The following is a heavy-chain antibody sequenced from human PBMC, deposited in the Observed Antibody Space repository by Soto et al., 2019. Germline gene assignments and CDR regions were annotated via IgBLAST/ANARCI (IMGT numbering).Heavy chain of an antibody. D-gene: IGHD6-19*01. J-gene: IGHJ3*02. Sequence: VQLVESGGGVVQPGRSLRLSCAASGFTFSSYAMTWVRQAPGKGLEWVSAIIGSGGSTYYADSVRGRFTISRDNPKNTLYLQMNSLRVEDTAVYYCAKGSSSGWWDAFDIWGQGTMVTVSS. CDR3: AKGSSSGWWDAFDI. CDR1: GFTFSSYA. CDR2: IIGSGGST. V-gene: IGHV3-23*04.